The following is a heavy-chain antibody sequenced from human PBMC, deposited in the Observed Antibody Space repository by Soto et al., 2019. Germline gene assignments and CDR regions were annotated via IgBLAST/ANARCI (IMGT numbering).Heavy chain of an antibody. J-gene: IGHJ6*02. CDR1: GGSISSGDYY. D-gene: IGHD2-15*01. V-gene: IGHV4-30-4*01. CDR2: IYYSGST. Sequence: PSETLSLTCTVSGGSISSGDYYWSWIRQPPGKGLEWIGYIYYSGSTYYNPSLKSRVTISVDTSKNQFSLKLSSVTAADTAVYYCASGVVVVAATLYYYYGMDVWGQWTTVTVSS. CDR3: ASGVVVVAATLYYYYGMDV.